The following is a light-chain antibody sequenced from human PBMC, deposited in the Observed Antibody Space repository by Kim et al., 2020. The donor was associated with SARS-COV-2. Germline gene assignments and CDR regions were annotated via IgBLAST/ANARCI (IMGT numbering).Light chain of an antibody. CDR3: QQYDVHPET. J-gene: IGKJ1*01. CDR1: QNIHIW. CDR2: KAS. V-gene: IGKV1-5*03. Sequence: SSVGDRVTFSCRASQNIHIWLACFQQKPGKAPRVLLYKASTLESGVPSIFSGSGSGTEFTLTINSLQPDDFATYFCQQYDVHPETFGQGTKVDIK.